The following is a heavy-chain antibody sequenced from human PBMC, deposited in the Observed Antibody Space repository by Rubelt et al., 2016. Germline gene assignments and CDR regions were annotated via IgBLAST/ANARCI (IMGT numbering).Heavy chain of an antibody. Sequence: SRGGLVQPGGSLRVSCAASGFTFSRYAMNWVRQAPGKGLVWVAAISGSGGSTFYADSVKGRFTISRDNSKNTLYLQMNSLRAEDTAVYYCAKGGVGWNYYHYWGQGTLVTVSS. CDR2: ISGSGGST. CDR3: AKGGVGWNYYHY. J-gene: IGHJ4*02. D-gene: IGHD6-19*01. CDR1: GFTFSRYA. V-gene: IGHV3-23*01.